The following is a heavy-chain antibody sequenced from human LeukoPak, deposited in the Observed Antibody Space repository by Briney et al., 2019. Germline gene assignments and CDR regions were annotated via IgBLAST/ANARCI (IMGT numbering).Heavy chain of an antibody. J-gene: IGHJ4*02. CDR1: GFTFSSYS. CDR3: AEDVPSMAAPFDH. Sequence: GGSLRLSCAASGFTFSSYSMNWVRQAPGQGLEWVSSISSSSSYIYYADSVKGRFTISRDNAKNSLYLQMSSLRVDDTAVYYCAEDVPSMAAPFDHWGQGALVTVSS. CDR2: ISSSSSYI. V-gene: IGHV3-21*04. D-gene: IGHD5-24*01.